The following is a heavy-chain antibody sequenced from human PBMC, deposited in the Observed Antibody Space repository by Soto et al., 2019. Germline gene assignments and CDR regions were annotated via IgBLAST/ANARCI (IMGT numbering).Heavy chain of an antibody. CDR1: GFTFDDYA. V-gene: IGHV3-9*01. J-gene: IGHJ3*02. CDR3: ANGTSPVRAVFRFLMAGVQVAFDI. D-gene: IGHD3-3*01. Sequence: EVQLVESGGGLVQPGRSLRLSCAASGFTFDDYAMHWVRQAPGKGLEWVSGISWNSGSIGYADSVKGRFTISRDNAKNYLYLQMLRLPADDPSLYYCANGTSPVRAVFRFLMAGVQVAFDIWGQGKMVPLSS. CDR2: ISWNSGSI.